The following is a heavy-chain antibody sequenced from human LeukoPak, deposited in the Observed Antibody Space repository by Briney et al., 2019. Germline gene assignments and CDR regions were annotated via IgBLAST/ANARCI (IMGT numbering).Heavy chain of an antibody. D-gene: IGHD2-2*01. CDR1: GGSISSSNYY. CDR3: ARHWCSSTSCYSLFDY. Sequence: SETLSLTCTVSGGSISSSNYYWGWIRQPPGKGLDWIGSIYYSGNTHYSPSLRSRVTISVDTSKNQFSLKLSSVTAADTAVYYCARHWCSSTSCYSLFDYWGQGILVTVSS. CDR2: IYYSGNT. V-gene: IGHV4-39*01. J-gene: IGHJ4*02.